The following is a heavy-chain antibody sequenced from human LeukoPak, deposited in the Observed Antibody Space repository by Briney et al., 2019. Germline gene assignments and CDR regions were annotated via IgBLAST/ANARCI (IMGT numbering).Heavy chain of an antibody. CDR3: TKSQVGALAYFDY. D-gene: IGHD1-26*01. CDR1: GFTLSNYW. J-gene: IGHJ4*02. Sequence: PGGSLRLSCSASGFTLSNYWIHWVRQAPGKGLEWVANIKQDGSEKYYVDSVKGRFTISRVNAKNSLYLQMNSLRVEDTALYYCTKSQVGALAYFDYWGQGTLVTVSS. V-gene: IGHV3-7*03. CDR2: IKQDGSEK.